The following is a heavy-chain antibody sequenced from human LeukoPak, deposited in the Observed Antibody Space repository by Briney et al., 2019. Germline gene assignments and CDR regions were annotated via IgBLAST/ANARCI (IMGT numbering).Heavy chain of an antibody. CDR2: ICYSGST. V-gene: IGHV4-59*12. J-gene: IGHJ4*02. CDR3: ARGAYYFDY. CDR1: GGSISSYY. Sequence: SETPSLTCTVSGGSISSYYWSWIRQPPGKGLEWIGYICYSGSTNYNPSLKSRVTISVDRSKNQFSLKLSSVTAADTAVYYCARGAYYFDYWGQGTLVTVSS.